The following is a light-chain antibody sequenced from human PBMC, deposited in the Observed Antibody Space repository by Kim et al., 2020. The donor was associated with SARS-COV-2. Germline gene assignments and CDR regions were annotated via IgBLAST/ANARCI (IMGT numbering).Light chain of an antibody. Sequence: PGQAAVRASSDEALPKQYAYWYERKPGQAPVLGIYKDSERPSGIPERFSGSSSGTTVTLTISGVQAEDEADYYCQSADSSSTYVVFGGGTQLTVL. CDR3: QSADSSSTYVV. V-gene: IGLV3-25*03. CDR2: KDS. CDR1: ALPKQY. J-gene: IGLJ2*01.